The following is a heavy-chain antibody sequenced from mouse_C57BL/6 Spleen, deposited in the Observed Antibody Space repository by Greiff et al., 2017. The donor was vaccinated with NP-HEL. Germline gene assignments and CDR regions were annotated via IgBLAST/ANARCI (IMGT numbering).Heavy chain of an antibody. CDR2: IDPSDSYT. Sequence: VQLQQSGAELVMPGASVKLSCKASGYTFTSYWMHWVKQRPGQGLEWIGEIDPSDSYTNYNQKFKGKSTLTVDKSSSTAYMQLSSLTSEDSAVYYCARSYYDYERSFAYWGQGTLVTVSA. J-gene: IGHJ3*01. CDR3: ARSYYDYERSFAY. D-gene: IGHD2-4*01. CDR1: GYTFTSYW. V-gene: IGHV1-69*01.